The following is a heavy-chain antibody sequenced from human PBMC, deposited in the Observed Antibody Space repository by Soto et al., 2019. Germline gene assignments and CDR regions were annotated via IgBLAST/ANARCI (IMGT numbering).Heavy chain of an antibody. CDR3: ERDLRILGWYVLDP. V-gene: IGHV3-48*03. D-gene: IGHD3-3*01. CDR1: GVAFSTYE. CDR2: ISSRGSAI. Sequence: EGALRLCCSASGVAFSTYEMNWVRQAPGKGRECVSFISSRGSAIYYAGSVKGLFTISRDNAKSSLYLQMNSLRAEGTAVYYCERDLRILGWYVLDPLGQGTLVTVSS. J-gene: IGHJ5*02.